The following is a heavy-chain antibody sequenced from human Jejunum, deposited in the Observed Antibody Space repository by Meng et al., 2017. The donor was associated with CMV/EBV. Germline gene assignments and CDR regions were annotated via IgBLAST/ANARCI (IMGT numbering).Heavy chain of an antibody. J-gene: IGHJ4*02. V-gene: IGHV3-21*01. CDR3: ARAIGYTYGRPYFDY. D-gene: IGHD5-18*01. CDR1: FNFSSYA. Sequence: FNFSSYAMNWVRQAPGKGLEWVSSISASSSYIYYADSMKGRFTISRDNAKNSLYLQMNSLRAEDTAVYYCARAIGYTYGRPYFDYWGQGTLVTVSS. CDR2: ISASSSYI.